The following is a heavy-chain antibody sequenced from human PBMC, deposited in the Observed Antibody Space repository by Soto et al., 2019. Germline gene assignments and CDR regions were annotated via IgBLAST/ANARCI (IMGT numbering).Heavy chain of an antibody. CDR3: ARLKYSNSWLFDY. CDR1: GGSISSGGYY. Sequence: QVQLQESGPGLVKPSQTLSLTCTVSGGSISSGGYYWSWIRQHPGKGLEWIGYIHDSGSTYYNPSLMSRVTISVDTSKNQFSLKLSSVTAADTALYYCARLKYSNSWLFDYWGQGTLVTVSS. J-gene: IGHJ4*02. V-gene: IGHV4-31*03. CDR2: IHDSGST. D-gene: IGHD6-13*01.